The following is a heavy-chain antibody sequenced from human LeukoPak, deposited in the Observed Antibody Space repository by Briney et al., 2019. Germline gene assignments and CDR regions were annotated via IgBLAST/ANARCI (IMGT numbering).Heavy chain of an antibody. Sequence: SETLSLTCAVYGGSFSGYYWSWIRQPPGKGLEWIGEINHSGSTNYNPSLKSRVTISVDTSKNQFSLKLSSVTAADTAVYYCARGRAGRRDFGVVIIPSRWFDPWGQGTLVTVSS. D-gene: IGHD3-3*01. J-gene: IGHJ5*02. CDR3: ARGRAGRRDFGVVIIPSRWFDP. CDR1: GGSFSGYY. V-gene: IGHV4-34*01. CDR2: INHSGST.